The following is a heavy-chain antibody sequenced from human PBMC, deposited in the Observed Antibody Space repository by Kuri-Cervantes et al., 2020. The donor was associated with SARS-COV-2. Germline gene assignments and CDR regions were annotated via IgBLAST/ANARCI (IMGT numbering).Heavy chain of an antibody. CDR3: ARELGTGRFDP. D-gene: IGHD7-27*01. CDR1: GYSISSGYY. J-gene: IGHJ5*02. Sequence: LTLSCAVSGYSISSGYYWGWIRQPPWKGLEWIGSIYHSGSTNYNPSLKSRVTISVDTSKNQFSLKLSSVTAADTAVYYCARELGTGRFDPWGQGTLVTVSS. V-gene: IGHV4-38-2*02. CDR2: IYHSGST.